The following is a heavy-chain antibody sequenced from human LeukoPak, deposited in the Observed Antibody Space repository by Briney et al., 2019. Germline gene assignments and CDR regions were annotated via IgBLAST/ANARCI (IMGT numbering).Heavy chain of an antibody. V-gene: IGHV4-31*03. CDR2: IYYSGST. Sequence: PSETLSLTCTVSGGSISSGGYYWSWIRQHPGKGLECIGYIYYSGSTYYNPSLKSRVTISVDTSKNQFSLKLSSVTAADTAVYYCARDLSRGQLGRAFDIWGQGTMVTVSS. D-gene: IGHD6-6*01. J-gene: IGHJ3*02. CDR3: ARDLSRGQLGRAFDI. CDR1: GGSISSGGYY.